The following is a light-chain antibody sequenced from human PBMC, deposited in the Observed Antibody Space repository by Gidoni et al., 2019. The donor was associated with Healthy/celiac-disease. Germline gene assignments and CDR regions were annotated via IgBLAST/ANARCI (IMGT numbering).Light chain of an antibody. CDR1: QSVSSN. CDR2: GAS. CDR3: QQYNNWPLT. Sequence: EIVMTPSPATLSVSPGESATLSCRASQSVSSNLAWYQQKPGQAPRLLIYGASTRATGIPARCSGSGSGTEFTLTISSLQSEDFAVYYCQQYNNWPLTFGGGTKVEIK. J-gene: IGKJ4*01. V-gene: IGKV3-15*01.